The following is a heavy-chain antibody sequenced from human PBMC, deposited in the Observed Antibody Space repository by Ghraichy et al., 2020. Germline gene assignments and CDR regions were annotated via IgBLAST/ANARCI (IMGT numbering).Heavy chain of an antibody. CDR3: ARDPQLRCLGGPGWFDP. CDR1: GDSISYGNYY. CDR2: IYYTGIT. J-gene: IGHJ5*02. D-gene: IGHD3-3*01. Sequence: SETLSLTCTVSGDSISYGNYYWGWIRQPPGKGLEWIATIYYTGITYYNPSLKRRVTISVDTSKNQFSLRLSSLTAADTAVYYCARDPQLRCLGGPGWFDPWGQGTPVTVSS. V-gene: IGHV4-39*07.